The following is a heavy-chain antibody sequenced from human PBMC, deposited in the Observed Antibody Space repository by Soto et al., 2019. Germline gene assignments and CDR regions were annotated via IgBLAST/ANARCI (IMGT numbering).Heavy chain of an antibody. J-gene: IGHJ3*01. CDR1: GFTFDDYA. Sequence: ESGGGLVQPGRSLRLSCAASGFTFDDYAMHWVRQAPGKGLEWVSGISWSGDNMAYADSVKGRFITSRDNVKNSLYLQMNSPRVEDTALYHCVKVSYSSLTTLGSAFDVWGQGTMVTVS. V-gene: IGHV3-9*01. CDR2: ISWSGDNM. CDR3: VKVSYSSLTTLGSAFDV. D-gene: IGHD4-4*01.